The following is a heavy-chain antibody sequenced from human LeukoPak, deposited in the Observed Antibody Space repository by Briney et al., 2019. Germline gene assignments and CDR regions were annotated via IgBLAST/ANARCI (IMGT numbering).Heavy chain of an antibody. Sequence: PSETLSLTCTVSGGSISRGDYYWRRIRQPPGRGLEWIGYIYYSGSTHYNPSLKSRVTISVDTSKNQFSLKLSSVTAADTAVYYCARAKIHGGNSVAADFDYWGQGTLVTVSS. CDR3: ARAKIHGGNSVAADFDY. CDR2: IYYSGST. J-gene: IGHJ4*02. V-gene: IGHV4-30-4*01. CDR1: GGSISRGDYY. D-gene: IGHD4-23*01.